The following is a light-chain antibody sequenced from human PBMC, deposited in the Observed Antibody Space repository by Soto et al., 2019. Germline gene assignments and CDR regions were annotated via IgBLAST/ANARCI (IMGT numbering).Light chain of an antibody. CDR1: QSVSSY. CDR2: DAS. Sequence: PGERATLSCRASQSVSSYLAWYQQKPGQAPRLLIYDASNRATGIPARFSGSGSGTDFTLTISSLEPEDFAVYYCQQRSNWPLTFGGGTKVGIK. V-gene: IGKV3-11*01. J-gene: IGKJ4*01. CDR3: QQRSNWPLT.